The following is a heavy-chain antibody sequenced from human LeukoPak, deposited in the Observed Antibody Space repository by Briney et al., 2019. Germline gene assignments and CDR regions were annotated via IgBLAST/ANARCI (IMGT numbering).Heavy chain of an antibody. V-gene: IGHV3-11*01. CDR2: ISNSGTII. D-gene: IGHD2-21*02. J-gene: IGHJ3*02. Sequence: KPGGSLRLSCAASGFTFSDYYMTWIRQAPGKGREWVSYISNSGTIISYVDSVKGRFTISRDNTKNSLYLQMNSLRAEDTAVYYCARETLGVTAFDIWGQGTMVTVSS. CDR1: GFTFSDYY. CDR3: ARETLGVTAFDI.